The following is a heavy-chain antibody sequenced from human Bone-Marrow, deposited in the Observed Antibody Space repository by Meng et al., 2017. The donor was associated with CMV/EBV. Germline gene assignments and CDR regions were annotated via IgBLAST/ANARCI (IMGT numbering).Heavy chain of an antibody. D-gene: IGHD4-17*01. CDR3: AKDRHYGDYWYFDL. J-gene: IGHJ2*01. CDR2: IRYDGSNK. Sequence: QVQVVDAGGGVVQPGGSLRLSRAASGFTFSSYGMHWVRQAPGKGLEWVAFIRYDGSNKYYADSVKGRFTISRDNSKNTLYLQMNSLRAEDTAVYYCAKDRHYGDYWYFDLWGRGTLVTVSS. V-gene: IGHV3-30*02. CDR1: GFTFSSYG.